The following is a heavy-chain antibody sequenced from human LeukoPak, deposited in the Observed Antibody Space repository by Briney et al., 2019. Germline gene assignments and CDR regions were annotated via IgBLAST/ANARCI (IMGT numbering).Heavy chain of an antibody. Sequence: GGSLRLSCAASGFIVSSNYMSWVRQAPGKGLEWVSVIYSDGSTYYADSVKGRFTISRDNSKNTLYMQMNSLRAEDTAVYYCARDFAAAGIFDYWGQGTLVTVSS. V-gene: IGHV3-53*05. J-gene: IGHJ4*02. CDR1: GFIVSSNY. D-gene: IGHD6-13*01. CDR2: IYSDGST. CDR3: ARDFAAAGIFDY.